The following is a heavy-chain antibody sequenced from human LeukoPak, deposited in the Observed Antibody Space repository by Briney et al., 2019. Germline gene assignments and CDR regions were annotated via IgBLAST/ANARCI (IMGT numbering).Heavy chain of an antibody. D-gene: IGHD6-19*01. CDR2: ISSNTGYT. CDR3: AKISGSGWYFDY. Sequence: GGSLRLSCAASGFTFSDYYMSWIRQAPGKGLEWVSYISSNTGYTNYADSVKGRFTISRDDAKNSLFLQMNSLRAEDTAVYFCAKISGSGWYFDYWGQGALVTVSS. CDR1: GFTFSDYY. V-gene: IGHV3-11*06. J-gene: IGHJ4*02.